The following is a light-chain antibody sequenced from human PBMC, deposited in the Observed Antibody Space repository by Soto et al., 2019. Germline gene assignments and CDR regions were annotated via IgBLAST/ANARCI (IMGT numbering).Light chain of an antibody. V-gene: IGLV2-14*01. CDR3: SSYSKNRTLL. CDR2: EVT. CDR1: SSDIGAHNF. J-gene: IGLJ2*01. Sequence: QSALTQPASVSGSPGQSITVSCTGTSSDIGAHNFVSWYQQHPGKAPRLIIYEVTNRPSGLSDRFSGSKSGNMASLIISALQAEDEADYFCSSYSKNRTLLFGGGTKLTVL.